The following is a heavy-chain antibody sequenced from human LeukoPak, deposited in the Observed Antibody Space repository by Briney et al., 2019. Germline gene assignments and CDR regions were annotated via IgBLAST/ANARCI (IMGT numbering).Heavy chain of an antibody. CDR1: GYSFTNFW. Sequence: GESLKISCKGSGYSFTNFWIGWVRQMPGKGLEWMGVISPGDSGIRYSPSFQGQVTISDDKSISTAYLQWSSLKASDSAMYYCAAGGASAPWGQGTLVTVSS. CDR3: AAGGASAP. CDR2: ISPGDSGI. D-gene: IGHD3-16*01. J-gene: IGHJ5*02. V-gene: IGHV5-51*01.